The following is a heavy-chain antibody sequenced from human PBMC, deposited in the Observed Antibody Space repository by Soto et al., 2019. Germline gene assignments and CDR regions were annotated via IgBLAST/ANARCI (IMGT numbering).Heavy chain of an antibody. D-gene: IGHD3-3*01. CDR3: AKATRSYDFWSGADYYGMDV. J-gene: IGHJ6*02. Sequence: GGYLRLSCAASGFTFSSYAMSWVRQAPGKGLEWVSAISGSGGSTYYADSVKGRFTISRDNSKNTLYLQMNSLRAEDTAVYYCAKATRSYDFWSGADYYGMDVWGQGTTVTFSS. CDR1: GFTFSSYA. V-gene: IGHV3-23*01. CDR2: ISGSGGST.